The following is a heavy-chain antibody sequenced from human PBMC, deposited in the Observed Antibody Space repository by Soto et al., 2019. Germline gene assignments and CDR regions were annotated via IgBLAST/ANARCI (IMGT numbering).Heavy chain of an antibody. D-gene: IGHD2-2*01. J-gene: IGHJ6*03. Sequence: SETLSLTCTVSGGSISSYYWSWIRQPPGKGLEWIGYIYYSGSTNYNPSLKSRVTISVDTSKNQFSLKLSSVTAADTAVYYCARLGGGDIVVVPAAPYYMDVWGKGTTVTVSS. CDR2: IYYSGST. CDR1: GGSISSYY. V-gene: IGHV4-59*08. CDR3: ARLGGGDIVVVPAAPYYMDV.